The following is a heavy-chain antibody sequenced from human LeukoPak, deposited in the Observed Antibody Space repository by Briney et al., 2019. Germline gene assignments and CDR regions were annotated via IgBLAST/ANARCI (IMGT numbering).Heavy chain of an antibody. CDR1: GFNFSDSR. J-gene: IGHJ4*02. CDR2: INRDGTEK. V-gene: IGHV3-7*04. D-gene: IGHD2-21*01. Sequence: GGSLRLSCATSGFNFSDSRMTWVRQAPGKGLQWVANINRDGTEKHFLDSAEGRFIISRDNAKKSLYLQMSSLRPQDTAVYFCVRGDWYFEAWGQGTLVTVSS. CDR3: VRGDWYFEA.